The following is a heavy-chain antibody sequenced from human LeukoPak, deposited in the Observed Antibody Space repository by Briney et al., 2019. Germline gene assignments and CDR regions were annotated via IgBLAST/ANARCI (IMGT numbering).Heavy chain of an antibody. CDR2: INHSGST. CDR3: ARGYSSSWYGY. J-gene: IGHJ4*02. V-gene: IGHV4-34*01. CDR1: GGSFSGYY. D-gene: IGHD6-13*01. Sequence: SETLSLTCAVYGGSFSGYYWSWIRQPPGKGLEWIGEINHSGSTNYNPSLKSRVTIPVDTSKNQFSLKLSSVTAADTAVYYCARGYSSSWYGYWGQGTLVTVSS.